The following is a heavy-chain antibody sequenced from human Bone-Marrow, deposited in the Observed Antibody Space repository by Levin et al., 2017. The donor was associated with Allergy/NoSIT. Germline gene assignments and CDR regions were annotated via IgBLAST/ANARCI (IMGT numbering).Heavy chain of an antibody. CDR3: ARYNYEYNALDI. J-gene: IGHJ3*02. CDR1: GFTFRTHD. V-gene: IGHV3-13*01. D-gene: IGHD5-18*01. Sequence: SCAASGFTFRTHDMHWVRQGTGKGLEWVSTIGTAGDTYYPDSVRVRFTISRENATNSLYLQMNGLSAGDTAVYYCARYNYEYNALDIWGQGTMVTVSS. CDR2: IGTAGDT.